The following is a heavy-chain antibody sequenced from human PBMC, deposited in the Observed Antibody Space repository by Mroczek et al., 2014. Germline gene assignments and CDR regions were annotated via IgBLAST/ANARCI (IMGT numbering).Heavy chain of an antibody. J-gene: IGHJ5*02. CDR2: INPNSGGT. CDR1: GYTFTGYY. D-gene: IGHD3-3*01. V-gene: IGHV1-2*02. Sequence: QVQLQESGAEVKKPGASVKVSCKASGYTFTGYYMHWVRQAPGQGLEWMGWINPNSGGTNYAQKFQGRVTMTRDTSISTAYMELSRLRSDDTAVYYCAREEEIFGVTKNWFDPWGQGTLVTVSS. CDR3: AREEEIFGVTKNWFDP.